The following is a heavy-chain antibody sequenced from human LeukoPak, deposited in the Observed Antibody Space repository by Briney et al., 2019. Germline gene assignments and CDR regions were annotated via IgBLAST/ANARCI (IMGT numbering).Heavy chain of an antibody. J-gene: IGHJ4*02. CDR3: ARDYYDSSGYYYDY. CDR1: GFTVSSNY. Sequence: GGSLRLSCAASGFTVSSNYMSWVRQAPGKGLEWVSVIYSGGSTYYADSVKGRFTISRDNSKNTPYLQMNSLRAEDTAVYYCARDYYDSSGYYYDYWGQGTLVTVSS. D-gene: IGHD3-22*01. CDR2: IYSGGST. V-gene: IGHV3-53*01.